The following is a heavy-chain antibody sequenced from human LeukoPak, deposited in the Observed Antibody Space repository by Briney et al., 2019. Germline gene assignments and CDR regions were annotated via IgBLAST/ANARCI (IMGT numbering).Heavy chain of an antibody. J-gene: IGHJ6*03. Sequence: ASVKVSCKASGYTFTSYDINWVRQATGQGLEWMGWMNPNSGNTGYAQKFQGRVTITRNTSISTAYMELSSLRSEDTAVYYCARVGSSTSYYYYMDVWDKGTTVTVSS. D-gene: IGHD2-2*01. CDR2: MNPNSGNT. V-gene: IGHV1-8*03. CDR1: GYTFTSYD. CDR3: ARVGSSTSYYYYMDV.